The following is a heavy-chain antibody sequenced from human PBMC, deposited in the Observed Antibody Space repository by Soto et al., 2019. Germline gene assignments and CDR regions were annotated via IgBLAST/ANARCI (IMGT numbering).Heavy chain of an antibody. V-gene: IGHV3-33*01. CDR1: GFRFSSYG. Sequence: PGGSLRLSCRTSGFRFSSYGMHWVRQAPGKGPEWVAVIWYDGSNKYYADSVKGRFTISRDNSKNTLYLQMNSLRAEDTAVYYCARDREATIDYNGMDVWGQGTTVTVSS. CDR2: IWYDGSNK. D-gene: IGHD5-12*01. CDR3: ARDREATIDYNGMDV. J-gene: IGHJ6*02.